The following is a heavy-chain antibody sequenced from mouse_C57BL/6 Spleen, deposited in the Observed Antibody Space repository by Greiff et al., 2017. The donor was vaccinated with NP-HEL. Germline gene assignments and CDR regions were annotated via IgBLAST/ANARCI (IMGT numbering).Heavy chain of an antibody. CDR1: GYAFSSSW. J-gene: IGHJ4*01. CDR3: ARSSGYYSYYYAMDY. Sequence: QVQLQQSGPELVKPGASVKISCKASGYAFSSSWMNWVKQRPGKGLEWIGRIYPGDGDTNYNGKFKGKATLTADKSSSTAYMQLSSLTSEDSAVYVCARSSGYYSYYYAMDYWGQGTSVTVSS. CDR2: IYPGDGDT. V-gene: IGHV1-82*01. D-gene: IGHD2-3*01.